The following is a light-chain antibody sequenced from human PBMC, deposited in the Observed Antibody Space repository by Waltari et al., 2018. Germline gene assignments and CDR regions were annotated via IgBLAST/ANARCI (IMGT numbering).Light chain of an antibody. Sequence: AIRMTQSPSSFSASTGDRVTMTCRASQGINTYVAWYQQKPGKAPNLLIYAASTLQSGVPARVSGSGSVTDFTLTISCLQSEDFATYYWQQYYNYPYTFGQGTKVEIK. J-gene: IGKJ2*01. V-gene: IGKV1-8*01. CDR2: AAS. CDR1: QGINTY. CDR3: QQYYNYPYT.